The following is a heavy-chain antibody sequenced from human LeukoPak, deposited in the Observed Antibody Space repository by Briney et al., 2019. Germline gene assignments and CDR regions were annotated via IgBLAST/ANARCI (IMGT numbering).Heavy chain of an antibody. J-gene: IGHJ4*02. CDR3: TRHGSGSYLTFDY. CDR2: IRSKANSYAT. CDR1: GFTFSGSA. V-gene: IGHV3-73*01. D-gene: IGHD3-10*01. Sequence: SGGSLRLSCAASGFTFSGSAMHWVRQASGKGLEWVGRIRSKANSYATAYAASVKGRFTISRDDSKNTAYLQTNSLKTEDTAVYYCTRHGSGSYLTFDYWGQGTLVTVSS.